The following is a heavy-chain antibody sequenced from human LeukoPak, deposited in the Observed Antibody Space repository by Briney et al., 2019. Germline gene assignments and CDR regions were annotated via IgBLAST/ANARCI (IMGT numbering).Heavy chain of an antibody. J-gene: IGHJ3*02. CDR3: ALLAAAGPAGAFDI. CDR1: GFTFDDYA. CDR2: ISWNSGSI. V-gene: IGHV3-9*03. D-gene: IGHD6-13*01. Sequence: QSGRSLRLSCAASGFTFDDYAMHWVRQAPGKGLEWVSGISWNSGSIGYADSVKGRFTISRDNAKNSLYLQMNSLRAEDMALYYCALLAAAGPAGAFDIWGQGTMVTVSS.